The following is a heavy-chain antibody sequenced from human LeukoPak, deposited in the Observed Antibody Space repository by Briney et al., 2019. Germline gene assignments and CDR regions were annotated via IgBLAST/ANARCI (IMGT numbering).Heavy chain of an antibody. CDR2: INPNIGTT. V-gene: IGHV1-2*02. J-gene: IGHJ3*01. D-gene: IGHD3-22*01. CDR1: GYTFTDHT. Sequence: ASVKVSCEASGYTFTDHTIHWVRQAPGQGLDWMGWINPNIGTTNYAKRFQGRLTVTRDTSINTAFMELSSLNPDDTAVFYCARRYDSRGPVTFDFWGQGTLVTVSS. CDR3: ARRYDSRGPVTFDF.